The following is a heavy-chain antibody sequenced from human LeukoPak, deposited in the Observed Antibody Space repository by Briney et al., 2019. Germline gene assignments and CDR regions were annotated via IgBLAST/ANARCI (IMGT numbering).Heavy chain of an antibody. V-gene: IGHV3-48*03. J-gene: IGHJ4*02. CDR2: ISSSGTI. CDR3: AREGNDAFDY. Sequence: PGGSLRLSCAASGFTFSSYEMNWVRQAPGKGLDWVSYISSSGTIYYADSVKGRFTISRDNAKNSLYLQMNSLRAEDTAVYYCAREGNDAFDYGGREIRATVPS. CDR1: GFTFSSYE. D-gene: IGHD1-1*01.